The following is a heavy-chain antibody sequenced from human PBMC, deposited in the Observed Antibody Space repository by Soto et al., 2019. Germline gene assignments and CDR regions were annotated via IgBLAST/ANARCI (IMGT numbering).Heavy chain of an antibody. D-gene: IGHD3-22*01. V-gene: IGHV4-30-4*01. CDR3: ARMSYFYDKWYFDL. J-gene: IGHJ2*01. CDR1: RASINNNDYY. CDR2: VYYSGTT. Sequence: LSLTCTFSRASINNNDYYWRWIRQTPGKGLEWIGYVYYSGTTDYIPSLKSRLSMSIDKSQNQFTLRLNSVTAADTATYYCARMSYFYDKWYFDLWGRGTLVTVS.